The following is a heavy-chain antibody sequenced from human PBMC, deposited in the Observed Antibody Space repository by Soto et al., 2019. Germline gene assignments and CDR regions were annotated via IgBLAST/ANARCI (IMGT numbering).Heavy chain of an antibody. J-gene: IGHJ4*02. V-gene: IGHV2-5*02. D-gene: IGHD4-17*01. Sequence: QITLKESGPPLVRPAQTLTLTCAFSGFSLTTTHMGVAWIRQPPGKALEWLALIYWDNDKRYSPSLKNRRAISNDTARNRVVLTITNMNPEDTGTYVCAHAGDYDLLSFDHWGPGTLVTVAS. CDR1: GFSLTTTHMG. CDR2: IYWDNDK. CDR3: AHAGDYDLLSFDH.